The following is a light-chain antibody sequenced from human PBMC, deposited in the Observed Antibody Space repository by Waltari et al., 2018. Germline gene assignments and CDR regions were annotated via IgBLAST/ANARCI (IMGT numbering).Light chain of an antibody. CDR3: CSYANNRPRV. CDR1: RSDVGSYNL. Sequence: QSALTQPASVSGSPGQSITISCTGTRSDVGSYNLVSWYQQHHGKAPKLIIYEGYKRPSGVSNRFSGSKSGDTASLTISGVQAEDEADYYCCSYANNRPRVFGGGTKLTVL. CDR2: EGY. V-gene: IGLV2-23*01. J-gene: IGLJ3*02.